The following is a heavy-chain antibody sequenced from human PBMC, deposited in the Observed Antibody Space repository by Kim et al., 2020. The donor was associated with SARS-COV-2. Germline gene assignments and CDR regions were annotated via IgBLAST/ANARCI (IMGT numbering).Heavy chain of an antibody. CDR3: AKVSLVYDSSASPRRSYFDY. J-gene: IGHJ4*02. Sequence: GGSLRLSCAASGFTFSSYAMTWVRQAPGKGLEWVSTITSSGGTTYYADSVKGRFTISRDNSKNTLYLQMNSLRAEDTAVYYCAKVSLVYDSSASPRRSYFDYWGQGTLVTVSS. CDR2: ITSSGGTT. D-gene: IGHD3-22*01. V-gene: IGHV3-23*01. CDR1: GFTFSSYA.